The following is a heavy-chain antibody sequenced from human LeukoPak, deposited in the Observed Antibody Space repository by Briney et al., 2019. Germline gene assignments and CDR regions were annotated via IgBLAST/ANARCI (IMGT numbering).Heavy chain of an antibody. J-gene: IGHJ4*02. CDR2: ISGSGGST. V-gene: IGHV3-23*01. D-gene: IGHD5-18*01. CDR3: AKKLYSYGYNQGGFDY. CDR1: GFTFSSYA. Sequence: PGGSLRLSCAASGFTFSSYAMSWVRQAPGKGLEWVSAISGSGGSTYYADSVKGRFTISRDNSKNTLYLQMNSLRAEDTAIYYCAKKLYSYGYNQGGFDYWGQGTLVTVSS.